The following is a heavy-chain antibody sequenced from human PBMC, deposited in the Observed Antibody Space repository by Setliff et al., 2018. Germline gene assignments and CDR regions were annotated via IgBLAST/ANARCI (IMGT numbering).Heavy chain of an antibody. D-gene: IGHD2-2*01. CDR1: GFTFTTSA. J-gene: IGHJ5*02. Sequence: SVKVSCKASGFTFTTSAVQWVRQARGQRLEWIGWIVVGSGNTNYAQKFQERVTITRDRSTSTAYMELSSLKASDTAMYYCARHGEILENCHSNSCSRGSWFDPWGRGTLVTVSS. CDR3: ARHGEILENCHSNSCSRGSWFDP. V-gene: IGHV1-58*01. CDR2: IVVGSGNT.